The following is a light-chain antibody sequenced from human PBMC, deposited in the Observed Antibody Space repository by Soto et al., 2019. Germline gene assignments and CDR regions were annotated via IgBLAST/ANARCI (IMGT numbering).Light chain of an antibody. CDR3: QQYNDWPRALT. J-gene: IGKJ5*01. Sequence: EIVLTQSPATLSLSPGERATLSCRASQSVSSYLAWYQQKPGQAPRLLIHGVSNRATGIPARFSGSGSGTEFTLTICSLQSEDFAVYFCQQYNDWPRALTFGGGTRLEIK. CDR2: GVS. V-gene: IGKV3-15*01. CDR1: QSVSSY.